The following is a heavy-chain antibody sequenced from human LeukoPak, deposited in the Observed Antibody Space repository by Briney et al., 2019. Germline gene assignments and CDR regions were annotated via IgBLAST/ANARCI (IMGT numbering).Heavy chain of an antibody. Sequence: GGSLRLSCAASGFTFSDYAMHWVRQAPGKGLEWVAVISKDGSDKYYPGSVRGPFTISRDNSKNTIYLQMDSLRAEDTAIYYCARDYWWNYDYWGQGTLVTVSS. CDR1: GFTFSDYA. CDR2: ISKDGSDK. D-gene: IGHD1-7*01. J-gene: IGHJ4*02. V-gene: IGHV3-30-3*01. CDR3: ARDYWWNYDY.